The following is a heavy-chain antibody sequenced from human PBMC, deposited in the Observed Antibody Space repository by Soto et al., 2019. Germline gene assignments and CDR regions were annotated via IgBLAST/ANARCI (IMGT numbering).Heavy chain of an antibody. CDR2: IHYSGTT. CDR1: GGSMRNYF. CDR3: AAGEASSRNLAPYYLDF. V-gene: IGHV4-59*01. J-gene: IGHJ4*02. Sequence: KTSETLSLTCTVSGGSMRNYFWTWIRQPPGKGLEWIGYIHYSGTTSFFPSYNPSLRSRVTISEDTSKNQFSLKLLSVTTADTAVYFCAAGEASSRNLAPYYLDFWGQGTPVTVSS. D-gene: IGHD6-13*01.